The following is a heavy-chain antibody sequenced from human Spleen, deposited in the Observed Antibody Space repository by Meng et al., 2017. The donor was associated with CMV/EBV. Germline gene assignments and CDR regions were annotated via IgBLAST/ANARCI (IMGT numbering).Heavy chain of an antibody. CDR2: INPRGGTT. D-gene: IGHD4-11*01. J-gene: IGHJ4*02. CDR3: AAYSNYWY. CDR1: GYTFTAYY. V-gene: IGHV1-46*01. Sequence: ASVKVSCKASGYTFTAYYMHWVRQAPGQGFEYMGIINPRGGTTHYAQKFQGRVTMTIDTSTSTVYMELSSLRSEDTAMYDCAAYSNYWYWGQGTRVTVSS.